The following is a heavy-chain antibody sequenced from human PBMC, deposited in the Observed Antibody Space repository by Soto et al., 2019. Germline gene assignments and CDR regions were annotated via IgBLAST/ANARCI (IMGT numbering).Heavy chain of an antibody. CDR2: INAGNGNT. D-gene: IGHD6-13*01. Sequence: QVQLVQSGAEVKKPGASVKVSCKASGYTFTSYAMHWVRQAPGQRLEWMGWINAGNGNTKYSQKFQGRVTITRDTSASTAYMELSSLRSEDTAVYYCARSIAAAGRFDYWCQGTLVTVSS. CDR3: ARSIAAAGRFDY. V-gene: IGHV1-3*01. CDR1: GYTFTSYA. J-gene: IGHJ4*02.